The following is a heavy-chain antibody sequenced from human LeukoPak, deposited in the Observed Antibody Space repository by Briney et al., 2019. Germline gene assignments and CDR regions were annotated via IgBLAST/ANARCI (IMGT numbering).Heavy chain of an antibody. J-gene: IGHJ6*03. D-gene: IGHD3-22*01. CDR2: IYYSGST. V-gene: IGHV4-39*01. CDR1: GGSISSSSYY. Sequence: PSETLSLTCTVSGGSISSSSYYWGWIRQPPGKGLEWIGSIYYSGSTYYNPSLKSRVTISVDTSKNQFSLKLSSVTAADTAVYYCARSGDYDSSGYYWENYYYYYMDVWGKGTTVTVSS. CDR3: ARSGDYDSSGYYWENYYYYYMDV.